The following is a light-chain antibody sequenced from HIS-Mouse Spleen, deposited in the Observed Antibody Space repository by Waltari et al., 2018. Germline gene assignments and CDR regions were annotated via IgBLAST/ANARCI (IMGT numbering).Light chain of an antibody. CDR1: SSDVGRYKL. CDR3: CSYAGSSTLV. Sequence: QSALTQPAPVSGSPGHSITISCPGTSSDVGRYKLVSCYQQHPGKAPKLMIYEGSKRPSGVSNRFSGSKSGNTASLTISGLQAEDEADYYCCSYAGSSTLVFGGGTKLTVL. J-gene: IGLJ3*02. V-gene: IGLV2-23*01. CDR2: EGS.